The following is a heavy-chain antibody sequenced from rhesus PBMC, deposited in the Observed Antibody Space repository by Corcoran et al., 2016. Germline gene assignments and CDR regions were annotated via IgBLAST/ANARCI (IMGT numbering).Heavy chain of an antibody. D-gene: IGHD3-16*01. CDR1: GYSISSGYG. V-gene: IGHV4-127*01. Sequence: QVQLQESGPGLVTPSETPSLTCAVSGYSISSGYGWCWVRQPPGQGLEWIGCSECIGGSTNYKDSLKSRVTISKDTSKNQFSLRLTSVTAADTAVYYCVRVGGSYYQSFDYWGQGVLVTVSS. CDR2: SECIGGST. CDR3: VRVGGSYYQSFDY. J-gene: IGHJ4*01.